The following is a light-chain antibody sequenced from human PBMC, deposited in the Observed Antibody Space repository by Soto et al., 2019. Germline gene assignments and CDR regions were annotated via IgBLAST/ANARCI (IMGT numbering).Light chain of an antibody. CDR2: GAS. Sequence: EIVMTQSPATLSVSPGERATLSCRASQSISSDLAWYQQKPGQAPRLLIYGASTRATGIPARVSGSGSGTEFTLTISSLQSEDFAVYYCQKYNDWPLTFGQGTKLEIK. CDR1: QSISSD. V-gene: IGKV3-15*01. CDR3: QKYNDWPLT. J-gene: IGKJ2*01.